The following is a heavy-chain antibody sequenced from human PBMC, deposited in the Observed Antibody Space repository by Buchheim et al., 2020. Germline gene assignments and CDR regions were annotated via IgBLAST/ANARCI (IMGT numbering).Heavy chain of an antibody. J-gene: IGHJ4*02. V-gene: IGHV3-48*03. D-gene: IGHD3-22*01. CDR1: GFTFSSYE. Sequence: EVQLVESGGGLVQPGGSLRLSCAASGFTFSSYEMNWVRQAPGKGLEWVSYISSSGSTIYYADSVKGRFTISRDNAKNSLYLQMNSLRAEDTAVYYCARDSGYDSSGYYLSERGFGYWGQGTL. CDR2: ISSSGSTI. CDR3: ARDSGYDSSGYYLSERGFGY.